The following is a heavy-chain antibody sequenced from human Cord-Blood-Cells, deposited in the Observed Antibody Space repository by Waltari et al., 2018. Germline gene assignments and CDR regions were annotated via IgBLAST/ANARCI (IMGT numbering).Heavy chain of an antibody. CDR2: ISGSGGST. V-gene: IGHV3-23*01. CDR3: AKDQVVPAAIMSYYYYYYMDV. D-gene: IGHD2-2*02. J-gene: IGHJ6*03. Sequence: EVQLLESGGGLVQPGGSLRLSCAASGFTFSSYAMSWVRKAPGKGLVWVSAISGSGGSTYYADSVKGRFTITRDNSKNTLYLQMNSLRAEDTAVYDCAKDQVVPAAIMSYYYYYYMDVWGKGTTVTVSS. CDR1: GFTFSSYA.